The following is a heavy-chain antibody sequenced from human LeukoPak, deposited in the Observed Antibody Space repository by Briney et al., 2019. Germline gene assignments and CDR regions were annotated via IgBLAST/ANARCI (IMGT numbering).Heavy chain of an antibody. CDR2: IYPGDSDT. V-gene: IGHV5-51*01. CDR1: GYSFTSYW. Sequence: GESLKISCKGSGYSFTSYWIGWVRQMPGKGLEWMGIIYPGDSDTRYSPSFQGQVTISADKSISTAYLQWTSLKASDSAMYYCARQVYFYDSSGPNWFDPWGQGTLVTVSS. J-gene: IGHJ5*02. D-gene: IGHD3-22*01. CDR3: ARQVYFYDSSGPNWFDP.